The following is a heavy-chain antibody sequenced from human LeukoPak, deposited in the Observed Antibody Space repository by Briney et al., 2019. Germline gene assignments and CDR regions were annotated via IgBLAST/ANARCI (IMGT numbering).Heavy chain of an antibody. J-gene: IGHJ5*02. V-gene: IGHV1-18*01. D-gene: IGHD1-26*01. CDR1: GYTFTSYG. CDR2: ISAHNGNT. CDR3: ARDGVMWVPVTSLDP. Sequence: ASVKVSCKASGYTFTSYGISWVRQAPGQGLERLGWISAHNGNTNYVQKFQGRVTMTTDASTSTAYMELRSLRSDDTAVYYCARDGVMWVPVTSLDPWGQGSLVTVSS.